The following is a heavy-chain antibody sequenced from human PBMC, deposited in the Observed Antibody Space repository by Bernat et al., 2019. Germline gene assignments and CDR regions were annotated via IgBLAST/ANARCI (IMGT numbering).Heavy chain of an antibody. D-gene: IGHD5-12*01. V-gene: IGHV2-5*02. CDR3: AHYIVNRTHWYFDL. CDR2: IYWDDDK. CDR1: GFSLSTSGVG. Sequence: QITLKESGPTLVKPTQTLTLTCTFSGFSLSTSGVGVGWIRQPPGKALEWLALIYWDDDKRYSPSLKSRLTITKDTSKNQVVLTMTNMDPVDTATYYCAHYIVNRTHWYFDLWGRGTLVTVSS. J-gene: IGHJ2*01.